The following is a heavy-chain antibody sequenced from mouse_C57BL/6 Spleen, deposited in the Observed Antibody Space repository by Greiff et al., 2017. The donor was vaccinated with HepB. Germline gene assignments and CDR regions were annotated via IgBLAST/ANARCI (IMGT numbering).Heavy chain of an antibody. CDR1: GYTFTSYW. V-gene: IGHV1-50*01. J-gene: IGHJ2*01. Sequence: QVQLKQPGAELVKPGASLKLSCKASGYTFTSYWMQWVKQRPGQGLEWIGEIDPSDSYTNYNQKFKGKVTLTVDTATSTAYMQLSSLTSEDSAVYYCATVVSCDYWGEGTTLTVSS. CDR3: ATVVSCDY. D-gene: IGHD1-1*01. CDR2: IDPSDSYT.